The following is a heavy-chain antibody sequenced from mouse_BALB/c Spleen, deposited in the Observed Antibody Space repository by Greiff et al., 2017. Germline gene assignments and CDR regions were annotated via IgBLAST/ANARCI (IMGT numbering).Heavy chain of an antibody. V-gene: IGHV1-54*01. CDR1: GYAFTSYL. D-gene: IGHD2-1*01. CDR2: IYPGSGGT. Sequence: VQLQQSGAELVRPGTSVKVSCKASGYAFTSYLIEWVKQRPGQGLEWIGAIYPGSGGTNYNEKFKGKATLSADKSSSTAYMQLSSLTSDDSAVYFGARGGGNYVFDCWAQGSKLTVCS. CDR3: ARGGGNYVFDC. J-gene: IGHJ2*01.